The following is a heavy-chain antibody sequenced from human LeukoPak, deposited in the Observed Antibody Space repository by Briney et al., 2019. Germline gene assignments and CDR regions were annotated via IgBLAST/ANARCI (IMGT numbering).Heavy chain of an antibody. V-gene: IGHV4-34*01. D-gene: IGHD2-2*01. CDR1: GGSFSGYY. CDR2: INHSGST. CDR3: ARGRYCSSTSCYRPGGYYYYYYMDV. J-gene: IGHJ6*03. Sequence: SETLSLTCAVYGGSFSGYYWSWIRQPPGKGLEWIGEINHSGSTNYNPSLKSRVTISVDTSKNQFSLKLSSVTAADTAVYYCARGRYCSSTSCYRPGGYYYYYYMDVWGKGTTVTVSS.